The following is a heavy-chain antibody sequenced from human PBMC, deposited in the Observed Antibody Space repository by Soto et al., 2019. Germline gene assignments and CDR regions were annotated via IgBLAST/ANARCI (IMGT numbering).Heavy chain of an antibody. Sequence: QVQLQESGPGLVKPSETLSLTCTVSGGSISSYYWSWIRQPPGKGLEWIGYIYYSGSTNYNPSLKSRVPISVDTSQNQFSLKLSSVTAADTAVYYCARAAGYYYYYGMDVWGQGTTVTVSS. CDR2: IYYSGST. CDR1: GGSISSYY. CDR3: ARAAGYYYYYGMDV. V-gene: IGHV4-59*01. J-gene: IGHJ6*02.